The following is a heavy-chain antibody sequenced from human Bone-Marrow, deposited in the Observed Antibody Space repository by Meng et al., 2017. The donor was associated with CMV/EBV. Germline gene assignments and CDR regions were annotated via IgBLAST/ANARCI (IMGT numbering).Heavy chain of an antibody. CDR3: ARDVVEMATCDY. D-gene: IGHD5-24*01. J-gene: IGHJ4*02. CDR1: GGSISNYY. V-gene: IGHV4-59*12. CDR2: AFHSGGT. Sequence: SETLSLTCTVSGGSISNYYWSWTRQPPGKGLEWIGYAFHSGGTHYNPSLMGRVTISIDKSRNQFSLILTSVTAADTAVYYCARDVVEMATCDYWGQGTLVTVSS.